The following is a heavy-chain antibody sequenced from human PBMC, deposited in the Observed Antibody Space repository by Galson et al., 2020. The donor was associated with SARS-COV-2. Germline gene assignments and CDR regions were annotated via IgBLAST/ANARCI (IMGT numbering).Heavy chain of an antibody. D-gene: IGHD6-19*01. J-gene: IGHJ4*02. CDR2: ISGSGGST. Sequence: GGSLRLSCAASGFTFSSYAMSWVRQAPGKGLEWVSAISGSGGSTYYADSVKGRFTISRDNSKNTLYLQMNSLRAEDTAVYYCAKGSSGAVAGDSDYWGQGTLVTVSS. V-gene: IGHV3-23*01. CDR3: AKGSSGAVAGDSDY. CDR1: GFTFSSYA.